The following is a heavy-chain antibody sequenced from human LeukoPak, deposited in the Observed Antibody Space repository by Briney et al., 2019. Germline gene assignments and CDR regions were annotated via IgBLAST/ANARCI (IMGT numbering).Heavy chain of an antibody. Sequence: PGGPLRLSCAASGIIFSDFGMHWVRQAPGKGLEWMAIIWYDGSNKYYADSVKGRFTISRDNSQNTMYLQMNSLRAEDSAVYYCAKATCSGANCFSNSRDAFDVWGQGTMVTVSS. CDR2: IWYDGSNK. V-gene: IGHV3-33*06. J-gene: IGHJ3*01. D-gene: IGHD2-15*01. CDR3: AKATCSGANCFSNSRDAFDV. CDR1: GIIFSDFG.